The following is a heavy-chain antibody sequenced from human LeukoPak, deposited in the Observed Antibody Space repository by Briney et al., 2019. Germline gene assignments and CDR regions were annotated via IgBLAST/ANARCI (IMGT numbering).Heavy chain of an antibody. D-gene: IGHD3/OR15-3a*01. V-gene: IGHV3-7*01. CDR3: ATGLYYFDY. Sequence: PGGSLRLSCAASGFTFSSSWMTWVRQAPGKGLEWVANIKEDESEKYYVDSVQGRFTISRDNAQNSLYLQMNSLRAEDTAVYYCATGLYYFDYWGQGTLVTVSS. J-gene: IGHJ4*02. CDR1: GFTFSSSW. CDR2: IKEDESEK.